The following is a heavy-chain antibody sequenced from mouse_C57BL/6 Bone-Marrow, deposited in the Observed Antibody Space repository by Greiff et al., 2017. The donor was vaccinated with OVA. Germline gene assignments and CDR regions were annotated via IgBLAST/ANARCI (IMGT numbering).Heavy chain of an antibody. CDR3: TTGDSPYAMDY. Sequence: EVQLQQSGAELVRPGASVKLSCTASGFTFNDDYMHWVKQRPEQGLEWIGWIDPENGDTEYASKFQGKATITADTSSHTAYLQLSSLTSEDTAVYYCTTGDSPYAMDYWGQGTSVTVSS. D-gene: IGHD2-13*01. J-gene: IGHJ4*01. V-gene: IGHV14-4*01. CDR2: IDPENGDT. CDR1: GFTFNDDY.